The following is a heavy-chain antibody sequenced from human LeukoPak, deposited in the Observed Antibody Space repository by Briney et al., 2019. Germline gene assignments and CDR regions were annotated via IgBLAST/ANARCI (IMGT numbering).Heavy chain of an antibody. CDR3: AREDGYLFSPRAPQFDY. J-gene: IGHJ4*02. D-gene: IGHD2-2*03. CDR1: GYSISSGYY. CDR2: IYHSGST. V-gene: IGHV4-38-2*02. Sequence: SETLSLTCTVSGYSISSGYYWGWIRQPPGKGLEWIGSIYHSGSTYYNPSLKSRVTISVDTSKNQFSLKLSSVTAADTAVYYCAREDGYLFSPRAPQFDYWGQGTLVTVSS.